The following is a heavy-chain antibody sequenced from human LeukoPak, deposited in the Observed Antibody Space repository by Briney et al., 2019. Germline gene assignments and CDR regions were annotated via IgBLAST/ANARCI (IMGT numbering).Heavy chain of an antibody. J-gene: IGHJ6*03. D-gene: IGHD6-13*01. V-gene: IGHV4-34*01. Sequence: SETLSLTCTVYGGSFSGYYWSWIRQPPGKGLEWIGEINHSGSTNYNPSLKSRVTISVDTSKNQFSLKLSSVTAADTAVYYCARDVSSSWKNYYYYYMDVWGKGTTVTISS. CDR3: ARDVSSSWKNYYYYYMDV. CDR2: INHSGST. CDR1: GGSFSGYY.